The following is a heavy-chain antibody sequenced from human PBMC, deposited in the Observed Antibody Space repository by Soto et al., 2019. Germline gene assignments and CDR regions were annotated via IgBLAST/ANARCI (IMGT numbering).Heavy chain of an antibody. J-gene: IGHJ5*02. CDR1: GFTFSNAW. CDR2: IKSKTDGGTT. Sequence: GGSLRLSCAASGFTFSNAWMSWVRQAPGKGLEWVGRIKSKTDGGTTDYAAPVKGRFTISRDDSKNTLYLQMNSLKTEDTAVYYCTTDHYCSSTSCYGVNWFDPWGQGTLVTVSS. D-gene: IGHD2-2*01. V-gene: IGHV3-15*01. CDR3: TTDHYCSSTSCYGVNWFDP.